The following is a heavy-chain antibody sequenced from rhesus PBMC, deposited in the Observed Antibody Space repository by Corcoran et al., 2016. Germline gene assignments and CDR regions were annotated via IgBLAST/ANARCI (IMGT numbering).Heavy chain of an antibody. V-gene: IGHV1-200*01. CDR1: GYTFTRHS. D-gene: IGHD3-3*01. CDR2: INPSNGNT. J-gene: IGHJ5-1*01. CDR3: ARFDNNIWTGSTNRFDV. Sequence: QVQLVQSGDEVKKPGASVNRSCKASGYTFTRHSINWVRQAPGHGLEWMGWINPSNGNTGYAQKFQGRFTMTRDTATSTAYMELSSLRSEDTAVYYCARFDNNIWTGSTNRFDVWGPGVLVTVSS.